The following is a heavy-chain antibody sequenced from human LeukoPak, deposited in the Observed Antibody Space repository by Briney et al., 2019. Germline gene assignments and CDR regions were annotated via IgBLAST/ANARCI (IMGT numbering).Heavy chain of an antibody. D-gene: IGHD5-18*01. J-gene: IGHJ6*03. CDR3: ARHSGYSYGYAYYYYYMDV. CDR2: IYYSGST. V-gene: IGHV4-39*01. CDR1: GGSISSSSYY. Sequence: KSSETLSLTCTVSGGSISSSSYYWGWIRQPPGKGLEWIGSIYYSGSTYYNPSLKSRVTISVDPSKNQFSLKLSSVTAADTAVYYCARHSGYSYGYAYYYYYMDVWGKGTKVTVSS.